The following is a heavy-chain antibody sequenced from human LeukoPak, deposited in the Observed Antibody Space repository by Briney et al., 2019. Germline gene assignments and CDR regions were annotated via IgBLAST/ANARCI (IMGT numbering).Heavy chain of an antibody. J-gene: IGHJ3*02. Sequence: GGSLRLSCAASGFTFSTYAMDWVRQAPGKGLEWVSYLSSSSSVIYHADSVMGRFTISRDNAKNSLYLQMNSLRAEDTAVYYCAKEVIYRSGWYGDAFDIWGQGTMVTVSS. CDR3: AKEVIYRSGWYGDAFDI. CDR1: GFTFSTYA. CDR2: LSSSSSVI. D-gene: IGHD6-19*01. V-gene: IGHV3-48*04.